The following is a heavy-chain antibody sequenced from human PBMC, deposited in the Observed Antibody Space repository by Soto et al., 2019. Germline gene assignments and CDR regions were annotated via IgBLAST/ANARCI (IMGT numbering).Heavy chain of an antibody. CDR1: GFTFSSYG. CDR3: AKSHTITVISLES. Sequence: QVQLVESGGGVVQPGRSLRLSCTASGFTFSSYGMHWVRLAPGKGLEWVAVISYDGGDKYYTDSVKGRFTISRDNSKSTLYRRMNSQRPDDTAVYYCAKSHTITVISLESWGKGTLVTVSS. CDR2: ISYDGGDK. D-gene: IGHD1-20*01. V-gene: IGHV3-30*18. J-gene: IGHJ4*02.